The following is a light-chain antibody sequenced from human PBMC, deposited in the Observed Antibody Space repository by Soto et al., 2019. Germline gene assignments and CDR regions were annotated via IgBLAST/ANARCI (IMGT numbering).Light chain of an antibody. CDR2: AAS. J-gene: IGKJ3*01. CDR1: QSISNY. V-gene: IGKV1-39*01. Sequence: DIQMTQSPSSLSASAGDRVTITCRASQSISNYLNWYQQKPGKAPKLLIYAASSLQGDVPSRFSGSGSGTDFTLTISSLQPDDFATYYCQQSYSTPLTFGPGTKVDIK. CDR3: QQSYSTPLT.